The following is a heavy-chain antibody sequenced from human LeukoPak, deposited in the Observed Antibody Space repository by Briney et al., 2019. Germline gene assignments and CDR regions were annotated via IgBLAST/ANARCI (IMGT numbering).Heavy chain of an antibody. CDR2: IYTSEST. CDR1: GGSISNYY. CDR3: ARGPPPDFDY. J-gene: IGHJ4*02. V-gene: IGHV4-4*07. Sequence: SETLSLTCTVSGGSISNYYWSWIRQPAGKGLEWIGRIYTSESTNYNPSLKSRVTMSLDTSKSQFSLKLSSVTAADTAVYYCARGPPPDFDYWGRGTLVTVSS.